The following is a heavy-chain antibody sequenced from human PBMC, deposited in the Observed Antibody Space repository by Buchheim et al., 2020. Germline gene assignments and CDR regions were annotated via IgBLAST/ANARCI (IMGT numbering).Heavy chain of an antibody. CDR2: ISYDGSNK. D-gene: IGHD3-3*01. CDR3: AKDRAIFGVVCHFDL. Sequence: QVQLVESGGGVVQPGRSLRLSCAASGFTFSTYGMHWVRQAPGKGLEWVAVISYDGSNKYYADSVKGRFTISRDNSKKTLYLQMNSLRAEDTAVYYCAKDRAIFGVVCHFDLWGQGTL. CDR1: GFTFSTYG. V-gene: IGHV3-30*18. J-gene: IGHJ4*02.